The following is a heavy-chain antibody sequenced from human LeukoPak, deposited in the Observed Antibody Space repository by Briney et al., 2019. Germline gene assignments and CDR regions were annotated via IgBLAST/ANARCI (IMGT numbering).Heavy chain of an antibody. CDR2: IYTGGNT. V-gene: IGHV4-4*07. J-gene: IGHJ6*03. Sequence: SETLSLTCTVSGGSISTYYWSWIRQPAGKGLEWIGRIYTGGNTDYNPSLESRVTVSIDTSKNQFSLNLYSATAADTAVYFCARDQIAVAGSGGDYYYYYYMDVWGKGTTVTVSS. D-gene: IGHD6-19*01. CDR3: ARDQIAVAGSGGDYYYYYYMDV. CDR1: GGSISTYY.